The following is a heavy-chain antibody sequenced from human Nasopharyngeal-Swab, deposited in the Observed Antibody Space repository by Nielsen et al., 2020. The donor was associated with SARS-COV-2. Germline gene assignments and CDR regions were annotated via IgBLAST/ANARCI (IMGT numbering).Heavy chain of an antibody. J-gene: IGHJ4*02. CDR2: ISGSGGST. V-gene: IGHV3-23*01. CDR1: GFTFSSYA. CDR3: TIGIVVVTETDY. D-gene: IGHD2-21*02. Sequence: GGSLRLSCAASGFTFSSYAMHWVRQAPGKGLEWGSVISGSGGSTYYADSVKGRFTISRDNSKNTLYLQMNSLKTEDTAVYYCTIGIVVVTETDYWGQGTLVTVSS.